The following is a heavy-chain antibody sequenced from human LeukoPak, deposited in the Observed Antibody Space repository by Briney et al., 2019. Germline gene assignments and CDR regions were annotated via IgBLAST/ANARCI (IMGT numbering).Heavy chain of an antibody. Sequence: ASVKVSCKASGYTFTGYYMHWVRQAPGQELESMGRINPNSGGTNYAQKFQGRVTMTRDTSISTAYMELSRLRSDDTALYYCARDRDILTGSGYYFDYWGQGTLVTVSS. CDR3: ARDRDILTGSGYYFDY. J-gene: IGHJ4*02. V-gene: IGHV1-2*06. CDR1: GYTFTGYY. D-gene: IGHD3-9*01. CDR2: INPNSGGT.